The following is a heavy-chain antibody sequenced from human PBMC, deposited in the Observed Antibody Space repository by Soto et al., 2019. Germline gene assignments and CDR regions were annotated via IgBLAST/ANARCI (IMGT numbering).Heavy chain of an antibody. CDR1: GGSFSGYY. V-gene: IGHV4-34*01. D-gene: IGHD3-10*01. CDR3: ARTWFGELQSLDY. CDR2: INHSGST. J-gene: IGHJ4*02. Sequence: SETLSLTCAVYGGSFSGYYWSWLRQPPGKGLEWIGEINHSGSTNYNPSLKSRVTISVDTSKNQFSLKLSSVTAADTAVYYCARTWFGELQSLDYWGQGXLVTVSS.